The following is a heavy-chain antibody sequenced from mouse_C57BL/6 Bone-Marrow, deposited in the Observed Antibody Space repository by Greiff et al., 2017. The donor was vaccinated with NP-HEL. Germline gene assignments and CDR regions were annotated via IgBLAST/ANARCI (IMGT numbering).Heavy chain of an antibody. CDR1: GYAFTNYL. Sequence: VQLQQSGAELVRPGTSVKVSCKASGYAFTNYLIEWVKQRPGQGLEWIGVINPGSGGTNYTEKFKGQATLTADKSSSTAYMQLSSLTSEDSAVYFCARGVIYYDYAWFAYWGKGTLVTVSA. CDR2: INPGSGGT. D-gene: IGHD2-4*01. J-gene: IGHJ3*01. V-gene: IGHV1-54*01. CDR3: ARGVIYYDYAWFAY.